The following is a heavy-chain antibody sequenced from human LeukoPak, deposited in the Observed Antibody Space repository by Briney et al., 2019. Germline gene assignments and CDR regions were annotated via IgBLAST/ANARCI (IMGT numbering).Heavy chain of an antibody. CDR1: GGSISSYY. CDR3: ARTEESGYSYRYFGYYYYMDV. CDR2: IYYSGST. D-gene: IGHD5-18*01. Sequence: PSETLSLTCAVYGGSISSYYWSWIRQPPGKGLEWIGYIYYSGSTHYNPSLKSRVTISVDTSKNQFSLKLSSVTAADTAVYYCARTEESGYSYRYFGYYYYMDVWGEGTTVTVSS. V-gene: IGHV4-59*01. J-gene: IGHJ6*03.